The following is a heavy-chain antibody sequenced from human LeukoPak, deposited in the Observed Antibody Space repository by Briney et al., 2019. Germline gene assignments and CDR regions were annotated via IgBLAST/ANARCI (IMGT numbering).Heavy chain of an antibody. D-gene: IGHD5-18*01. J-gene: IGHJ4*02. Sequence: GGSLRLSCAASGFTFSSYAMHWVRQAPGKGLEWVAVISYDGSNKYYADSVKGRFTISRDNSKNTLYLQMNSLRAEDTAVYYCAKDPVVDTAMVAYYFDYWGQGTLVTVSS. CDR2: ISYDGSNK. CDR1: GFTFSSYA. CDR3: AKDPVVDTAMVAYYFDY. V-gene: IGHV3-30-3*01.